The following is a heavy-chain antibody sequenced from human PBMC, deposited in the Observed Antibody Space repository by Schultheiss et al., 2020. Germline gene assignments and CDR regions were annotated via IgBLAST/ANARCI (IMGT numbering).Heavy chain of an antibody. D-gene: IGHD3-22*01. Sequence: GGSLRLSCAASGFTFSSYSMNWVRQAPGKGLEWVSYISSSSSYIYYADSVKGRFTISRDNAKNSLYLQMNSLRAEDTAVYYCARGGSGYYDSSGYYVGVAFDIWGQGTMVTVSS. CDR1: GFTFSSYS. J-gene: IGHJ3*02. CDR2: ISSSSSYI. V-gene: IGHV3-21*05. CDR3: ARGGSGYYDSSGYYVGVAFDI.